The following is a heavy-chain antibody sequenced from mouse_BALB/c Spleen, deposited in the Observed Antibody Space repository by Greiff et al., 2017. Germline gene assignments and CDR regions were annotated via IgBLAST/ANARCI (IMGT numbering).Heavy chain of an antibody. CDR2: IYPGDGDT. D-gene: IGHD1-1*01. V-gene: IGHV1-80*01. J-gene: IGHJ3*01. Sequence: VQLQQSGAELVRPGSSVKISCKASGYAFSSYWMNWVKQRPGQGLEWIGQIYPGDGDTNYNGKFKGKATLTADKSSSTAYMQLSSLTSEDSAVYFCARAGGYYGSSSSWFAYWGQGTLVTVSA. CDR3: ARAGGYYGSSSSWFAY. CDR1: GYAFSSYW.